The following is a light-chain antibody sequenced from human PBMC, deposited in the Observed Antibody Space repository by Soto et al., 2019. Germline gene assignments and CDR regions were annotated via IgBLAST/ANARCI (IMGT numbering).Light chain of an antibody. CDR3: QQYNNWPWT. CDR1: QSVSSN. J-gene: IGKJ1*01. Sequence: EIVMTQSTATLSVSPGERATLSCRASQSVSSNLAWYQQKPGQAPRLLIYGASTRATGIPARFSGSGSGTEFTLTISSLQSEDFAVYYCQQYNNWPWTFGQGTKVDNK. V-gene: IGKV3-15*01. CDR2: GAS.